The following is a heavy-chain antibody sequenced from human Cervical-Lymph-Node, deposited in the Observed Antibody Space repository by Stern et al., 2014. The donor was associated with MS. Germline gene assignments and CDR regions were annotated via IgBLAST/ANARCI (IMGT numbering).Heavy chain of an antibody. J-gene: IGHJ4*01. CDR1: DGPISVDF. D-gene: IGHD2-21*01. V-gene: IGHV4-59*08. CDR3: ARGIGGARGYYDY. CDR2: VHYSGST. Sequence: VQLVQSGPGLVKPSETLSLTCTVSDGPISVDFWNWIRQFPGKGLEWIGYVHYSGSTKYNPSLKSRVTISIDTSVSQFSLNLSSVTTADTAVYYCARGIGGARGYYDYWGHGALVTAAS.